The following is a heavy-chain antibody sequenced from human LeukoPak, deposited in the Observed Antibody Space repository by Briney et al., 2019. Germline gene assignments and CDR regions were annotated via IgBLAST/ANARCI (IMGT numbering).Heavy chain of an antibody. V-gene: IGHV4-39*07. CDR1: GGSIRSSYYY. CDR2: IYDSGST. CDR3: ARYAISTFDY. J-gene: IGHJ4*02. Sequence: SETLSLTCTVSGGSIRSSYYYWGWIRQPPGKGLEWIGSIYDSGSTYYNPSLKSRVTISVDTSKNQFSLKLSSVTAADTAVYYCARYAISTFDYWGQGTLVTVSS. D-gene: IGHD2-8*01.